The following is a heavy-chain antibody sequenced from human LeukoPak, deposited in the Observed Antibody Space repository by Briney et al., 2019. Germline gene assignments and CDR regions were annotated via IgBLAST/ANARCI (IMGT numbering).Heavy chain of an antibody. V-gene: IGHV1-46*01. Sequence: GASVKVSCKASGYTFINYYMHWVRQAPGQGLEWMGIINPSGGSTTYAQKFQGRVTMTRDLSTSTVYMNLSSLRSEDTAVYYCAKDQKVVAVGEINDYWGQGTLVTVSS. CDR2: INPSGGST. D-gene: IGHD6-13*01. CDR3: AKDQKVVAVGEINDY. CDR1: GYTFINYY. J-gene: IGHJ4*02.